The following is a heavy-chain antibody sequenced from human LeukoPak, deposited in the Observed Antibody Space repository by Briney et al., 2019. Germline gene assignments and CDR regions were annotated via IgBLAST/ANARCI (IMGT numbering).Heavy chain of an antibody. V-gene: IGHV3-74*01. J-gene: IGHJ4*02. D-gene: IGHD5-24*01. CDR1: GFTFRNYW. CDR3: VRDGDDYNFDY. Sequence: GGSLRLSCAASGFTFRNYWMHWVRQAPGKGLVWVSRVKGDGSFTDYADSVKGRFTISRDNAKNALYLQMYCLRAEDTAAYYCVRDGDDYNFDYWGQGSLVTVSS. CDR2: VKGDGSFT.